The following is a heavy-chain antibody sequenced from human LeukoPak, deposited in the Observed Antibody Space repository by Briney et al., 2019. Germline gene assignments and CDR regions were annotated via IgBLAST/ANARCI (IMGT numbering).Heavy chain of an antibody. CDR2: INWNGDST. CDR3: ARDLRVVITGSFDS. D-gene: IGHD3-22*01. CDR1: GFSFDDYG. V-gene: IGHV3-20*04. Sequence: GGSLRLSCAASGFSFDDYGLTWVRQAPGKGLEWVSGINWNGDSTDYADSVKGRFTISRDNAKNSLYLQMNSLRAEDTALYYCARDLRVVITGSFDSWGPGNLVTVPS. J-gene: IGHJ4*02.